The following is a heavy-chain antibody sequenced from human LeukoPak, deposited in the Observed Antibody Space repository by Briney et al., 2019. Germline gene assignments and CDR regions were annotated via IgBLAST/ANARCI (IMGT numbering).Heavy chain of an antibody. J-gene: IGHJ5*02. CDR2: ISAYNGNT. D-gene: IGHD3-10*01. CDR1: GYTFTSYG. CDR3: ARPLGVTMVRGVNDWFDP. V-gene: IGHV1-18*01. Sequence: ASVKVSCKASGYTFTSYGISWVRQAPGQGLEWMGWISAYNGNTNYAQKLQGRGTMTTDTSTSTAYMELRSLRSDDTAVYYCARPLGVTMVRGVNDWFDPWGQGPLVTVSS.